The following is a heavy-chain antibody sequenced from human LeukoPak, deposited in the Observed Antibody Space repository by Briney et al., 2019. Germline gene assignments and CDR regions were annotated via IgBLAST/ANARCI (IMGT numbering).Heavy chain of an antibody. J-gene: IGHJ6*03. D-gene: IGHD6-6*01. Sequence: PAESLRLSCAASGFTFSSYGMHWVRQAPGKGLERVAFIRYYGSKKYDADSVKGRFTISRDNSKNTLYLQMHRLRAEDTAVYYCAKDWGYSSSSGRYYYYYYYMDVWGKGTTVTVSS. CDR1: GFTFSSYG. V-gene: IGHV3-30*02. CDR3: AKDWGYSSSSGRYYYYYYYMDV. CDR2: IRYYGSKK.